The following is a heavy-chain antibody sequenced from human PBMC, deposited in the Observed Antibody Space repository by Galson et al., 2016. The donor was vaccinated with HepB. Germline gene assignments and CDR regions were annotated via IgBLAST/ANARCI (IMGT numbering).Heavy chain of an antibody. CDR2: ISGGSTYT. D-gene: IGHD3-16*01. V-gene: IGHV3-11*06. CDR3: ARENWGTFDW. Sequence: SLRLSCAAPGFSFGVYYMAWIRQAPGKGLEWVSSISGGSTYTHYADSVKGRFTIYRDDARNSLFLQVNGLRAEDTAVYYCARENWGTFDWWGQGTPVTVSS. J-gene: IGHJ4*02. CDR1: GFSFGVYY.